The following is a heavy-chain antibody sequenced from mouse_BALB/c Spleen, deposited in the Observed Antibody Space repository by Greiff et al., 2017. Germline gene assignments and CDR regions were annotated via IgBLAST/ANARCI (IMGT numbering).Heavy chain of an antibody. V-gene: IGHV1-12*01. Sequence: QVQLKHPGAELVKPGASVKMSCKASGYTFTSYNMHWVKQTPGQGLEWIGAIYPGNGDTSYNQKFKGKATLTADKSSSTAYMQLSSLTSEDSAVYYCARTGRNWDVGGYFDYWGQGTTLTVSS. CDR2: IYPGNGDT. CDR1: GYTFTSYN. J-gene: IGHJ2*01. D-gene: IGHD4-1*01. CDR3: ARTGRNWDVGGYFDY.